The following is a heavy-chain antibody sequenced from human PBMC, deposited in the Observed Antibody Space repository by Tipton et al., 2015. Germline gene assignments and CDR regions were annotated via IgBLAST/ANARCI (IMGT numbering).Heavy chain of an antibody. V-gene: IGHV4-59*01. CDR1: GDSIHKYY. CDR3: ARASIIQGYYHDSSRYYLFNS. D-gene: IGHD3-22*01. J-gene: IGHJ1*01. Sequence: GLVKPSENLSLTCTVSGDSIHKYYLTWIRQPPGKGLEWIASIYHSGRTHYNPSLRSRVAMSMDTSKNQFSLKLSSVIAADTAVYYCARASIIQGYYHDSSRYYLFNSWGQGTLVTVSS. CDR2: IYHSGRT.